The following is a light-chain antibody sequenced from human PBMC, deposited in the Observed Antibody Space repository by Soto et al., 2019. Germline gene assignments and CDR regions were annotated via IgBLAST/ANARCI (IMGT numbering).Light chain of an antibody. CDR2: GAS. J-gene: IGKJ5*01. Sequence: ENVLTQPPATLYLYPGETTTLSCRASRSVSRHLAWYPHKPGQAPRLLIYGASTRASGIPARFSGSGSETDFTLTISSLQSEDSAVYYCQQYHNWPPITFGQGTRLDIK. V-gene: IGKV3-15*01. CDR1: RSVSRH. CDR3: QQYHNWPPIT.